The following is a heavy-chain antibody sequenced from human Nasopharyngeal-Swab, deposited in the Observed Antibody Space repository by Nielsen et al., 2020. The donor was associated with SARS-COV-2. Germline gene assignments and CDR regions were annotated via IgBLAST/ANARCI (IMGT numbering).Heavy chain of an antibody. CDR3: AKEYSSSWYRTWFDP. Sequence: GESLKISCAASGFTFSNAWMSWVRQAPGKGLEWVSSISGSGGSTYYADSVKGRFTISRDNSKNTLYLQMNSLRAEDTAVYYCAKEYSSSWYRTWFDPWGQGTLVTVSS. CDR2: ISGSGGST. D-gene: IGHD6-13*01. J-gene: IGHJ5*02. CDR1: GFTFSNAW. V-gene: IGHV3-23*01.